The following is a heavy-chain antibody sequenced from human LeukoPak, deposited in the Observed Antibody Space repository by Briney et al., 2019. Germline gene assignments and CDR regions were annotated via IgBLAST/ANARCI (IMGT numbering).Heavy chain of an antibody. V-gene: IGHV3-7*01. J-gene: IGHJ4*02. CDR1: RFTFSSYW. Sequence: PGGSLRLSCAASRFTFSSYWMSWVRQAPGKGLEWVAHIKQDGSEKYCVDSVKGRFTISRDNAKNSLYLQMNSLRAEDTAVYYCARDYGDSSFDYWGQGTLVTVSS. D-gene: IGHD4-17*01. CDR2: IKQDGSEK. CDR3: ARDYGDSSFDY.